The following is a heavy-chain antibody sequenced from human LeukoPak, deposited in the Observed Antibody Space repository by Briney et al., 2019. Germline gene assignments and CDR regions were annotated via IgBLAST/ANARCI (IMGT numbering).Heavy chain of an antibody. J-gene: IGHJ4*02. D-gene: IGHD3-22*01. CDR1: GYSFTSYW. CDR3: ARLSTPPGDMIVVVSSSDY. Sequence: GESLKISCKGSGYSFTSYWIGWVRQMPGKGLEWMGIIYPGDSDTRYSPSFQGQVTISADKSISTAYLQWSSLKASDTAMYYCARLSTPPGDMIVVVSSSDYWGQGTLVTVSS. CDR2: IYPGDSDT. V-gene: IGHV5-51*01.